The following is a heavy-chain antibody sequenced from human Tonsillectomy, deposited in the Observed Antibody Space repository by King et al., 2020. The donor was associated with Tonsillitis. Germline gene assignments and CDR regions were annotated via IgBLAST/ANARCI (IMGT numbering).Heavy chain of an antibody. D-gene: IGHD4-23*01. CDR1: GYTFTSYG. Sequence: VQLVESGVEVKKPGASVKVSCKASGYTFTSYGISWVRQAPGQGLEWMAWISAYNGNTNYAQKLQGRVTMTTDISTSTAYMELRSLRSDDTAVYYCARSGWVYGDNRAFDSWGQGTLVSVSS. CDR2: ISAYNGNT. J-gene: IGHJ4*02. V-gene: IGHV1-18*04. CDR3: ARSGWVYGDNRAFDS.